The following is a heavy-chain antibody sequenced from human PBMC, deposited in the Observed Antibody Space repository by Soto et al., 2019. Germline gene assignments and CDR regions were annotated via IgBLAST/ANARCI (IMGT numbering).Heavy chain of an antibody. CDR1: GGSISSSSYY. Sequence: PSETLSLTCTVSGGSISSSSYYWGWIRQPPGKGLEWIGSIYYSGSTYYNPSLKSRVTISVDTSKNQFSLKLSSVTAADTAVYYCAGGLYYYDSSGYLGFDSWGQGTLVTVSS. V-gene: IGHV4-39*01. CDR3: AGGLYYYDSSGYLGFDS. J-gene: IGHJ4*02. D-gene: IGHD3-22*01. CDR2: IYYSGST.